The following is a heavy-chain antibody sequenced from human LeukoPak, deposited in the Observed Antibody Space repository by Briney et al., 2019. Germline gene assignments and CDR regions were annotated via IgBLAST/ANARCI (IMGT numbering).Heavy chain of an antibody. D-gene: IGHD3-3*01. CDR3: ARAPTGYDFWSGYYIDY. J-gene: IGHJ4*02. CDR2: ISSSSSYI. Sequence: GGSLRLSCAASGFTFSRYWMSWVRQAPGKGLEWVSSISSSSSYIYYADSVKGRFTISRDNAKNSLYLQMNSLRAEDTAVYYCARAPTGYDFWSGYYIDYWGQGTLVTVSS. V-gene: IGHV3-21*01. CDR1: GFTFSRYW.